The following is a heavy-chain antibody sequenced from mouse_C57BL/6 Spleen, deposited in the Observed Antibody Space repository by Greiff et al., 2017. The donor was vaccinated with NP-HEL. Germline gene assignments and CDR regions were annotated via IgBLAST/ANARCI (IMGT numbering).Heavy chain of an antibody. D-gene: IGHD2-5*01. CDR3: ASSNYYAMDY. CDR1: GFTFSDYG. V-gene: IGHV5-15*01. Sequence: EVHLVESGGGLVQPGGSLKLSCAASGFTFSDYGMAWVRQAPRKGPEWVAFISNLAYSIYYADTVTGRFTISRENAKNHLYLEMSSLRSEDTAMYYCASSNYYAMDYWGQGTSVTVSS. J-gene: IGHJ4*01. CDR2: ISNLAYSI.